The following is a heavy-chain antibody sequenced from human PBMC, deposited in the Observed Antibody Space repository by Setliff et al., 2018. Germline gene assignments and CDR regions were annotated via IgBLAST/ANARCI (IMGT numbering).Heavy chain of an antibody. Sequence: SETLSLTCAVYGGSFSGYYWSWIRQPPGKGLEWIGEINHSGSTNYNPSLESRVTISVDTSKNQFSLKLSSVTAADTAVYYCARSPITIFGVVLHPLDYWGQGTLVTVSS. D-gene: IGHD3-3*01. CDR1: GGSFSGYY. CDR3: ARSPITIFGVVLHPLDY. J-gene: IGHJ4*02. CDR2: INHSGST. V-gene: IGHV4-34*01.